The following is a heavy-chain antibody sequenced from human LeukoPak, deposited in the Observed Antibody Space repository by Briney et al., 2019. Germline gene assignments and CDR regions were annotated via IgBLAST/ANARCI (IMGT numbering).Heavy chain of an antibody. J-gene: IGHJ6*03. Sequence: PSETLSLTCAVFGGSFSDYFWSWIRQPPGTGLEWIGEIDHSGGTNYNPSLKSRVTISVDTSKNQFSLKVTSVTAADAAVYYCARMRGGGIGYSNYMDVWGKGTTVIVSS. CDR3: ARMRGGGIGYSNYMDV. D-gene: IGHD2-15*01. V-gene: IGHV4-34*01. CDR1: GGSFSDYF. CDR2: IDHSGGT.